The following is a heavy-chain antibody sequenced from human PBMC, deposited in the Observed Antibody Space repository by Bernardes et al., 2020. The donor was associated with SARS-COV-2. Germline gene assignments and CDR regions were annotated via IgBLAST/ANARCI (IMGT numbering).Heavy chain of an antibody. V-gene: IGHV3-48*03. CDR2: ITTSGDTK. J-gene: IGHJ4*02. CDR1: GITFSSYE. CDR3: SRGHSFFDF. Sequence: GGSLRLSCEVSGITFSSYEFNWLRQAPGKGLEWISYITTSGDTKFYADSVKGRFTISRDNAENSVFLQMNSLRGEDTAVYYCSRGHSFFDFGGQGTLVTGSS. D-gene: IGHD5-18*01.